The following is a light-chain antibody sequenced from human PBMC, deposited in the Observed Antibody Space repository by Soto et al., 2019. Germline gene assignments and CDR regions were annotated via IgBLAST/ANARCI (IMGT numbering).Light chain of an antibody. J-gene: IGKJ1*01. V-gene: IGKV1-39*01. Sequence: DIQMTQSPSSLSASVRDRVTITCRASRSIRNYLNWFQQKPGKAPKLLVYAASSLQSGVPSRFSGSGSGTDFTLTISSLQPEDSATYYCQQSHSAPPTFGQGTKVEIK. CDR1: RSIRNY. CDR3: QQSHSAPPT. CDR2: AAS.